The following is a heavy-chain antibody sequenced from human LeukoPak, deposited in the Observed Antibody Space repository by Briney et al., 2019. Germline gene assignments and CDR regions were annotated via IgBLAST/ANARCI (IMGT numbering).Heavy chain of an antibody. CDR3: ASGENSSGWYYFQQ. V-gene: IGHV4-4*02. D-gene: IGHD6-19*01. CDR2: IYLTGRT. Sequence: SETLSLTCAVSGGSLTNSNWWSWVRQSPGKGLEWIGEIYLTGRTNYNPSLKSRVTISLDKSKNQLSLKLNSVTAADTAVYYCASGENSSGWYYFQQWGQGTLVTVSS. CDR1: GGSLTNSNW. J-gene: IGHJ1*01.